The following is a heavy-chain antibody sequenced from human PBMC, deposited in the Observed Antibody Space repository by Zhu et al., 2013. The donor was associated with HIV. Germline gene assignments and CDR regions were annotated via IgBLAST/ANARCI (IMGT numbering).Heavy chain of an antibody. CDR3: ARLPSSGGHGFNWFDP. V-gene: IGHV1-69*02. CDR1: GGTFSSYT. D-gene: IGHD6-19*01. Sequence: QVQLVQSGAEVKKPGSSVKVSCKASGGTFSSYTISWVRQAPGQGLEWMGRIIPILGIANYAQKFQGRVTITADKSTSTAYMELSSLRSEDTAVYYCARLPSSGGHGFNWFDPWGQGTRGHRLL. J-gene: IGHJ5*02. CDR2: IIPILGIA.